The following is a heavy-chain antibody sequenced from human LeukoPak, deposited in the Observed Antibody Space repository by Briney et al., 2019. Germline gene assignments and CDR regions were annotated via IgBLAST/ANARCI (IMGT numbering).Heavy chain of an antibody. CDR3: AKDIQLST. CDR2: ISYSGGNA. J-gene: IGHJ3*01. Sequence: GGSLRLSCAASGFTFRDSAMTWVRHVPGKGLEWVSLISYSGGNAYYADSVKGRFTISRDNSENTLSLQMNSLRVEDTARYYCAKDIQLSTWGLGTLVTVSS. CDR1: GFTFRDSA. V-gene: IGHV3-23*01. D-gene: IGHD3-16*02.